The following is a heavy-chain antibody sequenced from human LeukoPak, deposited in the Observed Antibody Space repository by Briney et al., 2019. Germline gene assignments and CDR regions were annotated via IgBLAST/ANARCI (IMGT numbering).Heavy chain of an antibody. Sequence: PSETLSLTCAVYGGSFGGYYWSWIRQPPGKGLEWIGEINHSGSTNYNPSLKSRVTISVDTSKNQFSLKLSSVTAADTAVYYCARRVVTATPARYYYYMDVWGKGTTVTVSS. CDR1: GGSFGGYY. CDR3: ARRVVTATPARYYYYMDV. J-gene: IGHJ6*03. D-gene: IGHD2-21*02. CDR2: INHSGST. V-gene: IGHV4-34*01.